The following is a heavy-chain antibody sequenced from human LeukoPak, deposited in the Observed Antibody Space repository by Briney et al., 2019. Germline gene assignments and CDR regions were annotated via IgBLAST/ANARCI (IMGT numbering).Heavy chain of an antibody. CDR1: GFTFSSYA. Sequence: GGSLRLSCAASGFTFSSYAMSWVRQAPGKGLEWVSAISGSGGSTYYADSVKGRFTISRDNSKNTPYLQMNSLRAEDTAVYYCAKAPYGSGYNWFDPWGQGTLVTVSS. J-gene: IGHJ5*02. D-gene: IGHD3-10*01. CDR2: ISGSGGST. CDR3: AKAPYGSGYNWFDP. V-gene: IGHV3-23*01.